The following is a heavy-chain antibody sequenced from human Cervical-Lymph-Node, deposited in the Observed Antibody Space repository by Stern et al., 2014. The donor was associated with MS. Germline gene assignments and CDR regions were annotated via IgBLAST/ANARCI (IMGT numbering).Heavy chain of an antibody. V-gene: IGHV4-59*01. CDR1: GGSIYNYY. D-gene: IGHD2/OR15-2a*01. CDR3: ARDKGMFFL. J-gene: IGHJ4*01. Sequence: QVQLQESGPGLVKPSETLSLTCTVSGGSIYNYYWTWIRQPPGKGLEWIGHIDYSGSTNYNPSLESRVTMSVDSSKNEFSLILTSVTAADTAVYYCARDKGMFFLWGQGTLVTVSS. CDR2: IDYSGST.